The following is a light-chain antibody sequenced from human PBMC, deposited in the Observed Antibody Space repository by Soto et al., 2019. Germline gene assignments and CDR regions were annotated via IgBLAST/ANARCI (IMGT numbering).Light chain of an antibody. V-gene: IGKV3-11*01. CDR3: QQYGSSGT. CDR1: QSVSSY. J-gene: IGKJ1*01. Sequence: EIVLTHSPATLSLSPWEIATLSCGASQSVSSYLAWYQPKPGQAPRLLIYDASNRATGIPARFSGSGSGTDFTLTISSLEPEDFAVYYCQQYGSSGTFGHGTKVDIK. CDR2: DAS.